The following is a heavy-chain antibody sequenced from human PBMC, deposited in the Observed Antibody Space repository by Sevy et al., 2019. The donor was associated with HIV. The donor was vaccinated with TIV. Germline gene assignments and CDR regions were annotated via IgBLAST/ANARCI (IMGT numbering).Heavy chain of an antibody. CDR1: GYSFTGFY. CDR3: VRGYFGSGSYRLLY. CDR2: INPNNGDA. V-gene: IGHV1-2*02. D-gene: IGHD3-10*01. Sequence: ASVKVSCKASGYSFTGFYIHWMRQAPGQGLVWMGWINPNNGDAKYAQKYQGRVTMTRDTSATTTYMELTSLRSDDTAMYYCVRGYFGSGSYRLLYWGQGAPVTVSS. J-gene: IGHJ4*02.